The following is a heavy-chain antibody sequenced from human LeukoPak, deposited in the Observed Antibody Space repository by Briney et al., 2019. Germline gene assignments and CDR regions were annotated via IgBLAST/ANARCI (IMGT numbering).Heavy chain of an antibody. CDR3: AGVPLGVYYYDSTGFYFFDY. D-gene: IGHD3-22*01. CDR2: INPNSGGT. CDR1: GYTFIDYY. J-gene: IGHJ4*02. V-gene: IGHV1-2*02. Sequence: ASVKVSCKASGYTFIDYYMHWVRQAPGQGLEWMGWINPNSGGTSYAQKFQGRVTMTRDTSISTAYMELSRLRSDDTAVYYCAGVPLGVYYYDSTGFYFFDYWGQGTLVTVSS.